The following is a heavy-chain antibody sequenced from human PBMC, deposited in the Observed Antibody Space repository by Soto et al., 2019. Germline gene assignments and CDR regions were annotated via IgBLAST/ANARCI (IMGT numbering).Heavy chain of an antibody. V-gene: IGHV2-5*02. CDR2: IYGDDDK. D-gene: IGHD3-16*01. CDR3: ADAVGLGGWVDY. CDR1: GFSLTTSGVG. J-gene: IGHJ4*02. Sequence: QITLKESGPALVKPTQTLTLTCSFSGFSLTTSGVGVGWIRQPPGKALEWLALIYGDDDKRYNSSLKSRLTITKDTSTNQVVVTMSNIDPVDTSTYYCADAVGLGGWVDYWGQGTLVTVSS.